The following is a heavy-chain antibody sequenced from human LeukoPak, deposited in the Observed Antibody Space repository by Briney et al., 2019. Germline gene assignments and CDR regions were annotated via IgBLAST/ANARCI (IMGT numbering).Heavy chain of an antibody. CDR2: SSSSGSTM. J-gene: IGHJ4*02. Sequence: GGSLRLSCAASGFTFSSYEMNWVRQAPGKGLEWVSHSSSSGSTMYYADSVRGRFTISRDNAKNSLYLQMNSLRAEDTAVYYCARVRGDYWGQGTLVTVSS. CDR3: ARVRGDY. D-gene: IGHD3-16*01. CDR1: GFTFSSYE. V-gene: IGHV3-48*03.